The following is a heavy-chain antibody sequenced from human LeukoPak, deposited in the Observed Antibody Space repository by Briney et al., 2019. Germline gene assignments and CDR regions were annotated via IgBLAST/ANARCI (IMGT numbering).Heavy chain of an antibody. CDR1: GGTFSSYA. J-gene: IGHJ6*04. CDR2: IIPIFGTA. D-gene: IGHD3-10*01. CDR3: ARDRSLGSYYLGDV. Sequence: ASVKVSCKASGGTFSSYAISWLRQAPGQGLEWMGGIIPIFGTANYAQKFQGRVTITADESTSTAYMELSSLRSEDTAVYYCARDRSLGSYYLGDVWGKGTTVTVSS. V-gene: IGHV1-69*13.